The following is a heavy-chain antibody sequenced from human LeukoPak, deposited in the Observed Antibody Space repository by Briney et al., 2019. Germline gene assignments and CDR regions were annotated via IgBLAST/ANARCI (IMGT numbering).Heavy chain of an antibody. D-gene: IGHD5-12*01. CDR1: GLTFSDAW. V-gene: IGHV3-15*01. CDR3: TWMATIFTVDY. J-gene: IGHJ4*02. CDR2: IRNDRIT. Sequence: GGSLRLSCELSGLTFSDAWMGWVRQAPGKGLEWVGRIRNDRITDYAAPVQGRFSISRDNSKNTFYLQMNSLRTEDTGMYFCTWMATIFTVDYWGQGTLVTVSS.